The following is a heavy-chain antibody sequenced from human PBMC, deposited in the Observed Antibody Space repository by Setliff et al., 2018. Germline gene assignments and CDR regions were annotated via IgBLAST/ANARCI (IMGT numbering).Heavy chain of an antibody. V-gene: IGHV1-3*01. J-gene: IGHJ5*02. CDR2: INAGNGNT. CDR1: GYSFSSNA. CDR3: ARGSSVATGGPQFDP. Sequence: GASVKVSCKASGYSFSSNALHWVRQAPGQRLEWMGWINAGNGNTKYSQKFQGRVTLTRDTSASIAYMELSSLRSEDTAVYFCARGSSVATGGPQFDPWGQGTLVTVSS. D-gene: IGHD5-12*01.